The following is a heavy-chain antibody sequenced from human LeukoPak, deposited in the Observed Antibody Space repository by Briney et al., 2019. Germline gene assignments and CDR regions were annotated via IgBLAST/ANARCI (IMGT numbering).Heavy chain of an antibody. CDR1: GGSISSYY. D-gene: IGHD2-15*01. Sequence: SETLSLTCTVSGGSISSYYWTWIRQPAGKGLEWIGRIHTSGSTNYNPSLKSRVTVSVDTSKNQFSLKLRSVTAADTAVYYCARVICSGGSCRFDYWGRGTLVTVSS. V-gene: IGHV4-4*07. CDR2: IHTSGST. CDR3: ARVICSGGSCRFDY. J-gene: IGHJ4*02.